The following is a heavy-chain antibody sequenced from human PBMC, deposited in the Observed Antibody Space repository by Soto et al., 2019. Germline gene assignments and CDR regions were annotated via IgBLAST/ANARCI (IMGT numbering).Heavy chain of an antibody. CDR1: GFTFSSYA. D-gene: IGHD6-19*01. CDR3: AKDQSQDSSGWYRGYYYYGMDV. Sequence: PGGSLRLSCAASGFTFSSYAMSWVRQAPGKGLEWVSAISGSGGSTYYADSVKGRFTISRDNSKNTLYLQMNSLRAEDTAVYYCAKDQSQDSSGWYRGYYYYGMDVWGQGTTVTVSS. CDR2: ISGSGGST. V-gene: IGHV3-23*01. J-gene: IGHJ6*02.